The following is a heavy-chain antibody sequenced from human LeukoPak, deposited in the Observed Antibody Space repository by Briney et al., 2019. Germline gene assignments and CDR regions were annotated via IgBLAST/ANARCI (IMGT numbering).Heavy chain of an antibody. CDR1: GYSISNGYY. Sequence: KPSETLSLTCAVSGYSISNGYYWVWIRQPPGRGLEWIGSLYHSDSAYYNTSLRSRDSMSVDTSKNQFSLTLSFVTAADTAVYYCARQHDSYYYYYIDVWGSGTTVSVSS. CDR2: LYHSDSA. J-gene: IGHJ6*03. V-gene: IGHV4-38-2*01. CDR3: ARQHDSYYYYYIDV.